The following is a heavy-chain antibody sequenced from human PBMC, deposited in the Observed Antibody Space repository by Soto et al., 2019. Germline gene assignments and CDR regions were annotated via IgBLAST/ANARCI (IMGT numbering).Heavy chain of an antibody. J-gene: IGHJ4*02. V-gene: IGHV1-3*01. CDR3: ARVVGIAVDDY. D-gene: IGHD6-19*01. CDR1: GYTFTSYA. Sequence: QVQLVQSGAEVKKPGASVKVSCKASGYTFTSYAMHWVRQAPGQRLEWMGWINAGNGNTKYSQKFQGRVTITRDTSESTAYMELSSLRSEDTAVAYCARVVGIAVDDYWGQGNLVTVSS. CDR2: INAGNGNT.